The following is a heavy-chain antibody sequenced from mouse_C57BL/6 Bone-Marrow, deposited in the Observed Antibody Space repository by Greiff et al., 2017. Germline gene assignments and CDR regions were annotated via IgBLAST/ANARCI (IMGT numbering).Heavy chain of an antibody. CDR3: ATYYYGSSSFAY. V-gene: IGHV1-78*01. J-gene: IGHJ3*01. Sequence: QVQLQQSDAELVKPGASVKISCKVSGYTFTDHTIHWMKQRPEQGLEWIGYIYPRDGSTKYNEKFKGKATLTADKSSSTAYMHLNSLTSEDSSVYFCATYYYGSSSFAYWGQGTLVTVSA. CDR2: IYPRDGST. CDR1: GYTFTDHT. D-gene: IGHD1-1*01.